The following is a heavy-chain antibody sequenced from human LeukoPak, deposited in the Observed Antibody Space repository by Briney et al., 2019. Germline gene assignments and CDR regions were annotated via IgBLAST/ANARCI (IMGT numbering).Heavy chain of an antibody. Sequence: PGGSLRLSCAASGFTFSTYSMNWVRQAPGKGLEWLSCISLSSTIIYYANSVKGRFTISRDNAKNTLYLQMNSLRDEDTAVYYCARGAGALDYWGQGTLVTVSS. J-gene: IGHJ4*02. D-gene: IGHD1-26*01. CDR2: ISLSSTII. CDR1: GFTFSTYS. V-gene: IGHV3-48*02. CDR3: ARGAGALDY.